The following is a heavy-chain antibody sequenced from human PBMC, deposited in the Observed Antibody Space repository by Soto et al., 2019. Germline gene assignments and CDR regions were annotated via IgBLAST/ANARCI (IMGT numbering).Heavy chain of an antibody. CDR3: ARDSAPGNHGADYFDY. J-gene: IGHJ4*02. V-gene: IGHV3-48*02. Sequence: GGSLRLSCAASGFIFSSYSTNWVRQAPGKGLEWVSYITSSSNTIYYADSVKGRFTISRDNAKNSLYLQMNSLRDEDTAVYFCARDSAPGNHGADYFDYWGQGTLVTVSS. CDR1: GFIFSSYS. D-gene: IGHD1-1*01. CDR2: ITSSSNTI.